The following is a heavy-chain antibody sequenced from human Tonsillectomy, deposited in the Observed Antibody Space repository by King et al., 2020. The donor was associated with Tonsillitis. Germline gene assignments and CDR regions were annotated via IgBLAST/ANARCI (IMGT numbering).Heavy chain of an antibody. CDR3: AKFDPLYSILKYFDY. CDR2: TSASGGNT. CDR1: GFTFNIYA. V-gene: IGHV3-23*04. Sequence: VQLVESGGGLVQPGGSLRLSCAASGFTFNIYAMGWVRQAPGKGLEWVSRTSASGGNTYYADSVKGRFTVSRDNSKNMVYLQMISLRADDTAVYHCAKFDPLYSILKYFDYWGQGTLVTVSS. J-gene: IGHJ4*02. D-gene: IGHD3-9*01.